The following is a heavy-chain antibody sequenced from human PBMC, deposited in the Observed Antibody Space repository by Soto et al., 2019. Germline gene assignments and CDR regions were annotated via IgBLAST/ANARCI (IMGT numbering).Heavy chain of an antibody. D-gene: IGHD2-2*01. CDR1: GYTFTSYY. CDR3: ARVGYCSSTSCYDWFDP. J-gene: IGHJ5*02. CDR2: INPNSGGT. Sequence: ASVKVSCKASGYTFTSYYMHWVRQAPGQGLEWMGWINPNSGGTNYAQKFQGWVTMTRDTSISTAYMELSRLRSDDTAVYYCARVGYCSSTSCYDWFDPWGQGTLVTVSS. V-gene: IGHV1-2*04.